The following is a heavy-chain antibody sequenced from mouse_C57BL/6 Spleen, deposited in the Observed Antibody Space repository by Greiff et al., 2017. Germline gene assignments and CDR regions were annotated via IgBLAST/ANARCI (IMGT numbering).Heavy chain of an antibody. CDR3: ARKDYSNYFDY. Sequence: QVQLKQSGAELVKPGASVKLSCKASGYTFTSYWMQWVKQRPGQGLEWIGEIDPSDSYTNYNQKFKGKATLTVDTSSSTAYMQLSSLTSEDSAVYYCARKDYSNYFDYWGQGTTLTVSS. CDR2: IDPSDSYT. V-gene: IGHV1-50*01. D-gene: IGHD2-5*01. CDR1: GYTFTSYW. J-gene: IGHJ2*01.